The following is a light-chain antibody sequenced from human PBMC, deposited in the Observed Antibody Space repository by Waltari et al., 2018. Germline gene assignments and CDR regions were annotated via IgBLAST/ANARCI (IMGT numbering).Light chain of an antibody. CDR3: QQYKKWPPLT. CDR1: QSVGTD. J-gene: IGKJ4*01. V-gene: IGKV3-15*01. CDR2: DVS. Sequence: EVVMTQSPVTLSVSPGETATLFCRASQSVGTDLAWYQQRPGQAPRLLIYDVSTRATAIPDRVRGSGSATEFTLTISSLESEDFAVYYCQQYKKWPPLTFGGGTKVDIK.